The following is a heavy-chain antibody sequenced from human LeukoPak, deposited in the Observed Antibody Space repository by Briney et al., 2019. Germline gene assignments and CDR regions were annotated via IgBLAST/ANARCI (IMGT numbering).Heavy chain of an antibody. CDR3: AKDHDVVVPAAPNG. J-gene: IGHJ4*02. D-gene: IGHD2-2*01. Sequence: PGGSLRLSCAASGFTFSSYGMHWVRQAPGKGLAWVAFIRYDGSNKYYADSVKGRFTISRDNSKNTLYLQLNSLRAEGTAVYYCAKDHDVVVPAAPNGWGQGTLVTVSS. V-gene: IGHV3-30*02. CDR1: GFTFSSYG. CDR2: IRYDGSNK.